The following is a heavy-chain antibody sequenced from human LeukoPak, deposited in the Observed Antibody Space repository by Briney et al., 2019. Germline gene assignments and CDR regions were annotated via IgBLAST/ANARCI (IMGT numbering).Heavy chain of an antibody. CDR1: GGTFSSYA. D-gene: IGHD5-24*01. V-gene: IGHV1-69*05. J-gene: IGHJ4*02. Sequence: SVKVSCKASGGTFSSYAISWVRQAPGQGLEWMGGIIPIFGTANYAQKFQGRVTITTDESTSTAYMELSSLRSEDTGVYYCASLEMATISYFDYWGQGTLVTVSS. CDR3: ASLEMATISYFDY. CDR2: IIPIFGTA.